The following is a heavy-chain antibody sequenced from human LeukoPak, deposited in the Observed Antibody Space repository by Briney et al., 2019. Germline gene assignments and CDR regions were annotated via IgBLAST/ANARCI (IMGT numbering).Heavy chain of an antibody. CDR2: ISTGGGNT. CDR3: AKDAMSGTGTSDY. J-gene: IGHJ4*02. Sequence: GGSLRLSCVASGFSFSNYAMSWVRQAPGKGLEWVSAISTGGGNTYYADSVKGRFTISRDKSENTMFLQMNSLRAEDTAVYYCAKDAMSGTGTSDYWGQGTLVTVSS. V-gene: IGHV3-23*01. CDR1: GFSFSNYA. D-gene: IGHD1-14*01.